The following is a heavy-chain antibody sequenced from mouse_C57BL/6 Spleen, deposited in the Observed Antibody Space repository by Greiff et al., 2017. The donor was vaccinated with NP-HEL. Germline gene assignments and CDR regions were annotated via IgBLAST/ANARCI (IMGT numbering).Heavy chain of an antibody. D-gene: IGHD2-10*02. CDR1: GYSITSGYD. CDR2: ISYSGST. J-gene: IGHJ3*01. CDR3: ARDGGYGNYGGFAY. Sequence: VQLQQSGPGMVKPSQSLSLTCTVTGYSITSGYDWHWIRHFPGNKLEWMGYISYSGSTNYNPSLKSRISITHDPSKNHFFLKLNSVTTEDTATYYCARDGGYGNYGGFAYWGQGTLVTVSA. V-gene: IGHV3-1*01.